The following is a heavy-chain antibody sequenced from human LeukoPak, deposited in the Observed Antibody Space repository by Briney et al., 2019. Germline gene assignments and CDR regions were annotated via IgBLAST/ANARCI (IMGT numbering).Heavy chain of an antibody. D-gene: IGHD1-26*01. V-gene: IGHV1-18*01. Sequence: ASVKGSCHTSGYTFGREGGSWGGRAPVKKIEWMGWISAYNGKTNYAQKLQGRVTMTTDTSTSTAYMELRSLRSDDTAVYYCARGVQGSDYWGQGTLVTVSS. CDR1: GYTFGREG. CDR3: ARGVQGSDY. J-gene: IGHJ4*02. CDR2: ISAYNGKT.